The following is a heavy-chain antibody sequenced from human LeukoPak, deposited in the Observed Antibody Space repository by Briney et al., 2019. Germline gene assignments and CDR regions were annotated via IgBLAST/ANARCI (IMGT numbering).Heavy chain of an antibody. V-gene: IGHV3-48*03. D-gene: IGHD3-10*01. CDR2: ISSSGSTI. CDR1: GFTFSSYE. J-gene: IGHJ4*02. CDR3: ARSYRGSGTPDH. Sequence: GGSLRLSCAASGFTFSSYEMNWVRQAPGKGLEWVSYISSSGSTIYYADSVKGRFTISRDNAKNSLYLQMNSLRAEDTAVYYCARSYRGSGTPDHWGQGTLVTVSS.